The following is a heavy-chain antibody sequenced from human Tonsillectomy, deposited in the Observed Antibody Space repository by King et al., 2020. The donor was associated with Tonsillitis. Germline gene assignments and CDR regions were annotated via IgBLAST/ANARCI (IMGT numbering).Heavy chain of an antibody. CDR3: AGGRYGSGSYRSDY. CDR2: IIAYNGNT. V-gene: IGHV1-18*01. Sequence: VQLVESGAEVKKPGASVKVSCKASGYTFINYGINWVRQAPGQGLEWMGWIIAYNGNTNYAQNFQGRVTMTTDTSTSTAYMELRSLRSDDTAVYYCAGGRYGSGSYRSDYWGQGTLVTVSS. D-gene: IGHD3-10*01. CDR1: GYTFINYG. J-gene: IGHJ4*02.